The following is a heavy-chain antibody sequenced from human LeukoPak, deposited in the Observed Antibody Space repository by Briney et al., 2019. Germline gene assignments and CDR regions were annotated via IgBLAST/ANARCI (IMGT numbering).Heavy chain of an antibody. CDR3: AKLKFTVVIRYYFDY. Sequence: GGSLRLSCAASGFTFSSYAMSWVRQAPGKGLEWVSAISGSGGSTYYADSVKGRFTLSRDNSKNTLYLQMNSLRAEDTAVYYCAKLKFTVVIRYYFDYWGQGTLVTVSS. CDR2: ISGSGGST. J-gene: IGHJ4*02. CDR1: GFTFSSYA. D-gene: IGHD4-23*01. V-gene: IGHV3-23*01.